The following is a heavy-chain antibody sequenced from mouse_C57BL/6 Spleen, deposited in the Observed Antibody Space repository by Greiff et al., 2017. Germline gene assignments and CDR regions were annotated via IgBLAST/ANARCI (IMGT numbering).Heavy chain of an antibody. CDR3: GRVITAVPDY. J-gene: IGHJ2*01. D-gene: IGHD1-1*01. CDR1: GYTFTSYW. V-gene: IGHV1-55*01. Sequence: QVQLKQSGAELVQPGASVKLSCTASGYTFTSYWITWVKQRPGQGLEWIGDIYPGSGSTNYNEKFKSKAPLTVDTSSSPAYMQLSSRTSEDSAVYYGGRVITAVPDYWGQGTTLTVSS. CDR2: IYPGSGST.